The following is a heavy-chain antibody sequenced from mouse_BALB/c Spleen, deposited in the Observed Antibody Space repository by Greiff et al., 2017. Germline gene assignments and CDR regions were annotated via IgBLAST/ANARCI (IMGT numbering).Heavy chain of an antibody. CDR2: IDPANGNT. V-gene: IGHV14-3*02. Sequence: VQLQQSGAELVKPGASVKLSCTASGFNIKDTYMHWVKQRPEQGLEWIGRIDPANGNTKYDPKFQGKATITADTSSNTAYLQLSSLTSEDTAVYYCARGYYDYDGVDYWGQGTTLTVSS. J-gene: IGHJ2*01. D-gene: IGHD2-4*01. CDR1: GFNIKDTY. CDR3: ARGYYDYDGVDY.